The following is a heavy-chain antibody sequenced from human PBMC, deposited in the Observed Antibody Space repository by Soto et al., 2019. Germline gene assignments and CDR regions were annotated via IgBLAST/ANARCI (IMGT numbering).Heavy chain of an antibody. Sequence: GSLRLSGAASGSTFSSYWMSWVRQAPGKGLEWVANIKQDGSEKYYVDSVKGRFTISRDNAKNSLYLQMNSLRAEDTAVYYCARGPAAAGSFDPWGQGTLVTVSS. V-gene: IGHV3-7*04. J-gene: IGHJ5*02. CDR2: IKQDGSEK. D-gene: IGHD6-13*01. CDR3: ARGPAAAGSFDP. CDR1: GSTFSSYW.